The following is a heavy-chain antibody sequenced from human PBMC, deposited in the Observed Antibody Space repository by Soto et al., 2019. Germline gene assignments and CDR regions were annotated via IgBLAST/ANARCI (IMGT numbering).Heavy chain of an antibody. V-gene: IGHV3-66*01. CDR3: ARDTFGGAYDFWH. CDR2: ISSGGST. CDR1: WLTLNNLY. D-gene: IGHD3-3*01. J-gene: IGHJ4*02. Sequence: GSLGLYWGASWLTLNNLYMTWVRQAPGKGLEWVSVISSGGSTYYADSVKGRFTISRDNSKNTLYLEMNSLRAGDTAVYYCARDTFGGAYDFWHGGQGTLVTVSS.